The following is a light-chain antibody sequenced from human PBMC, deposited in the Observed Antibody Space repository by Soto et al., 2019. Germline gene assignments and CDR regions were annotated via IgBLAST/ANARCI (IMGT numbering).Light chain of an antibody. Sequence: EIVLTQSPGTLSLSPGEGATLSCRANQSVSTNFFAWYQQKPGQAPRLLIYGASTRATGIPDRFSGSGSGTHFTLTISRLEPEDFAVYYCQQYGRTSWTFGQGTKVEIK. V-gene: IGKV3-20*01. CDR1: QSVSTNF. J-gene: IGKJ1*01. CDR3: QQYGRTSWT. CDR2: GAS.